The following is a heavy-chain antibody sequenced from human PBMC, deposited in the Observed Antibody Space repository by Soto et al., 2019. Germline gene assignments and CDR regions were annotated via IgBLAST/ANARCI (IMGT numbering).Heavy chain of an antibody. V-gene: IGHV1-18*01. CDR3: ARVVGALGHWFDP. J-gene: IGHJ5*02. Sequence: QVQLEQSGAEVKKPGASVKVSCKASGYTFTSYGISWVRQAPGQGLEWMGRISAYNGNTNYAQKLQARVTMTTDTSTSTADMELRSLRSDDTAVYYCARVVGALGHWFDPWGQGTLVTVSS. D-gene: IGHD2-15*01. CDR2: ISAYNGNT. CDR1: GYTFTSYG.